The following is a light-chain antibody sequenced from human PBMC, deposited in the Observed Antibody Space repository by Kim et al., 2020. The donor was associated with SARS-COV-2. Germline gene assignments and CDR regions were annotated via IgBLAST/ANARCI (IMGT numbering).Light chain of an antibody. V-gene: IGKV3-20*01. CDR1: QSVSSSY. J-gene: IGKJ2*01. CDR3: QQYGSSHGDT. CDR2: GAS. Sequence: EIVLTQSPGTLSLSPGERATLSCRASQSVSSSYLAWYQQKPGQAPRLLIYGASSRATGIPDRFSGSGSGTDFTLTISRLEPEDFAVYYCQQYGSSHGDTFGQGTKLEI.